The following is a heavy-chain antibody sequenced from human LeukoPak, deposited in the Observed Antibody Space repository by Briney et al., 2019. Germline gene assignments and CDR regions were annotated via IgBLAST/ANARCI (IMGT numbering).Heavy chain of an antibody. V-gene: IGHV4-34*01. CDR2: INHSGST. CDR1: GGSFSGYY. Sequence: SETLSLTCAVYGGSFSGYYWSWIRQPPGKGLEWIGEINHSGSTNYNPSLKSRVTTSVDTSKNQFSLKLSSVTAADTAVYYCARLSSGSSSWYDIDYWGQGTLVTVSS. D-gene: IGHD6-13*01. J-gene: IGHJ4*02. CDR3: ARLSSGSSSWYDIDY.